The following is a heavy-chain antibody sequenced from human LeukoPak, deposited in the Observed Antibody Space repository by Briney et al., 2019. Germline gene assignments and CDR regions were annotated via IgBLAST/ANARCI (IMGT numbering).Heavy chain of an antibody. Sequence: QAGGSLRLSCASFAFNSTAYWMHWVRQDPRQGLLWVARINSDGTTTNYADSVKGRFTISRDNAKNTLFLQMNSLRAEDTAVYFCAVSNGGYGPWGQGALVTVSS. J-gene: IGHJ5*02. D-gene: IGHD5-12*01. V-gene: IGHV3-74*01. CDR3: AVSNGGYGP. CDR1: AFNSTAYW. CDR2: INSDGTTT.